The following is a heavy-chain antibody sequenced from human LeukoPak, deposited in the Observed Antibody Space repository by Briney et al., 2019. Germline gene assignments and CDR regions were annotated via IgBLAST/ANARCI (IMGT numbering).Heavy chain of an antibody. Sequence: SETLSLTCTVSGGSISSSRCYWGWIRQPPGKGLEWIGSIYYSGSTYYNPSLKSRVTISVDTSKNQFSLKLSSVTAADTAVYYCARHSGYSGYDFDYWGQGTLVTVSS. J-gene: IGHJ4*02. V-gene: IGHV4-39*01. CDR1: GGSISSSRCY. D-gene: IGHD5-12*01. CDR2: IYYSGST. CDR3: ARHSGYSGYDFDY.